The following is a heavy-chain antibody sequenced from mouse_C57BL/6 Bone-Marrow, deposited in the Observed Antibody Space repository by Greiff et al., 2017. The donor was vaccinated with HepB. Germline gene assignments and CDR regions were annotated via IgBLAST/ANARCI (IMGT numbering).Heavy chain of an antibody. CDR1: GYTFTDYY. CDR3: ARNWVTTDGGAMDY. V-gene: IGHV1-75*01. J-gene: IGHJ4*01. CDR2: IFPGSGST. D-gene: IGHD2-2*01. Sequence: QVQLKESGPELVKPGASVKISCKASGYTFTDYYINWVQQRPGQGLEWIGWIFPGSGSTYYNEKFKGKGTLTVDKSSSTAYMLLSSLTSEDSAVYFCARNWVTTDGGAMDYWGQGTSVTVSS.